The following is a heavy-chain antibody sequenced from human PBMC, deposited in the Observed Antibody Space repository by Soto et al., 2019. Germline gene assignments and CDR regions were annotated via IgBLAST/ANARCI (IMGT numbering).Heavy chain of an antibody. CDR1: GFTFSSYA. V-gene: IGHV3-64*01. D-gene: IGHD3-10*01. Sequence: EVQLVESGGGLVQPGGSLRLSCAASGFTFSSYAMHWVRQAPGKGLEYVSVISGNGGSTYYANSVKGRFTISRDKSKNTLYLQMGSLRAEDMAVYYRARRGYGLYFDYWGQGTLVTVSS. CDR2: ISGNGGST. CDR3: ARRGYGLYFDY. J-gene: IGHJ4*02.